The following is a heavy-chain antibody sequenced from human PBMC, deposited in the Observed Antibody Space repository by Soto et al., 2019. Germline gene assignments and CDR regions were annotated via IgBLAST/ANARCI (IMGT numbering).Heavy chain of an antibody. J-gene: IGHJ4*02. D-gene: IGHD2-15*01. CDR1: GYTFITYG. CDR2: INAGNGNT. V-gene: IGHV1-3*01. Sequence: ASVKVSCKASGYTFITYGINWVRQAPGQRLEWMGWINAGNGNTKYSQKFQGRVTITRDTSASTAYMELSSLRSEDTAVYYCARDLGGWPDYWGQGTLVTVS. CDR3: ARDLGGWPDY.